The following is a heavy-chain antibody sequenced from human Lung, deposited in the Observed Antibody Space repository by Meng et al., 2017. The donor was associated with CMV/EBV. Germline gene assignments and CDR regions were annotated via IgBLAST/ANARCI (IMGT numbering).Heavy chain of an antibody. Sequence: GESLKISCAASGFIFPAFSMSWVRQAPGKGLEWVANIRQDGSDKYYGNSVKGRFTISRDNVRNSLFLHMYSLRAEDTAVYYCAREDSGSFTRYNWFDPWGHGXLVTVSS. CDR1: GFIFPAFS. CDR2: IRQDGSDK. J-gene: IGHJ5*02. CDR3: AREDSGSFTRYNWFDP. V-gene: IGHV3-7*01. D-gene: IGHD1-26*01.